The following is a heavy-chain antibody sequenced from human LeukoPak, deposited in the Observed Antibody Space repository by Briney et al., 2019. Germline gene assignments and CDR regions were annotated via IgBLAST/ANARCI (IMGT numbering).Heavy chain of an antibody. CDR2: ISGSGGST. CDR1: GFTFSSYA. Sequence: GGSLRLSCAASGFTFSSYAMSWVRQAPGKGLKWVSAISGSGGSTYYADSVKGRFTISRDNSKNTLYLQMNSLRAEDTAVYYCAKDYTMVRGVIYYYYYYMDVWGKGTTVTISS. J-gene: IGHJ6*03. D-gene: IGHD3-10*01. V-gene: IGHV3-23*01. CDR3: AKDYTMVRGVIYYYYYYMDV.